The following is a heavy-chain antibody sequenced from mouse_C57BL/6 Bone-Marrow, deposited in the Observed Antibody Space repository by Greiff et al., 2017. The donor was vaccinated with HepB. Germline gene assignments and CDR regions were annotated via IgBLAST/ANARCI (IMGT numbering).Heavy chain of an antibody. V-gene: IGHV5-17*01. CDR3: ARRSNDIYPYYAMDD. CDR1: GFTFSDYG. J-gene: IGHJ4*01. D-gene: IGHD2-5*01. Sequence: EVKLVESGGGLVKPGGSLKLSCAASGFTFSDYGMHWVRQAPEKGLEWVAYISSGSSTIYYADTVKGRFTISRDNAKNTLFLQMTSLRSEDTAMYYCARRSNDIYPYYAMDDWGQGTSVTVSS. CDR2: ISSGSSTI.